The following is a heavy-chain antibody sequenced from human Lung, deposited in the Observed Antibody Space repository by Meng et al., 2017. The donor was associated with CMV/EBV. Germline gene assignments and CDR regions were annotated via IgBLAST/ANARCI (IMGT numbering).Heavy chain of an antibody. CDR1: GFTFSSYA. CDR3: ARDRFDY. V-gene: IGHV3-30-3*01. CDR2: ISYDGTNK. Sequence: GGSXRLSCAASGFTFSSYAMHWVRQAPGKGLEWVAVISYDGTNKYYADSVKGRFTISRDNSKNTLYLQMNSLRAEGTAVCYCARDRFDYWVQGTLVTVSS. J-gene: IGHJ4*02.